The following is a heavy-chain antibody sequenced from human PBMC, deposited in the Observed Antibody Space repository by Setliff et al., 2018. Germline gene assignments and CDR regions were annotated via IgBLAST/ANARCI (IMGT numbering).Heavy chain of an antibody. D-gene: IGHD3-22*01. CDR3: ARGQGHYYESSGCLDY. Sequence: SVKVSCKASGDSFNNYAISWVRQAPGQGLEWMGGIIPMFGTPAYAQKFQDRVTITTDESTSTAYMELDSLRSEDTAVYFCARGQGHYYESSGCLDYWGQGTLVTVS. CDR1: GDSFNNYA. CDR2: IIPMFGTP. J-gene: IGHJ4*02. V-gene: IGHV1-69*05.